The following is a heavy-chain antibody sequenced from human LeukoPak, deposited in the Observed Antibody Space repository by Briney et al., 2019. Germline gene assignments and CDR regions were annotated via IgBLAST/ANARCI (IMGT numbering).Heavy chain of an antibody. CDR2: ISGSSSNT. V-gene: IGHV3-11*03. Sequence: GGSLRLSCAASGFTFSDFYMSWIRQAPGKGMESVSYISGSSSNTNYADSVKGRFTISRDNAKNSLYLQMNSLRPEDTAVYYCTRHPAEGDYWGQGTLVTVSS. CDR3: TRHPAEGDY. CDR1: GFTFSDFY. D-gene: IGHD2-15*01. J-gene: IGHJ4*02.